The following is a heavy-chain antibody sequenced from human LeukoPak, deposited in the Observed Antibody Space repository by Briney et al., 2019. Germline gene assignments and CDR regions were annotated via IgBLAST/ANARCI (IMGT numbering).Heavy chain of an antibody. CDR1: GFTFSDYY. Sequence: GGSLRLSCAASGFTFSDYYMSWIRQAPGKGLEWVSYISSSSSTIYYADSVKGRFTISRDNAKNSLYLQVNSLRDEDTAVYYCARDGGYSGYDNAFDIWGQGTMVTVSS. D-gene: IGHD5-12*01. J-gene: IGHJ3*02. CDR2: ISSSSSTI. CDR3: ARDGGYSGYDNAFDI. V-gene: IGHV3-11*04.